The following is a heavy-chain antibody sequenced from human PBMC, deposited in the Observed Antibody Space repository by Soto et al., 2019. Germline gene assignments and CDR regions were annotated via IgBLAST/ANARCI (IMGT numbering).Heavy chain of an antibody. D-gene: IGHD1-20*01. CDR2: VYHTGTT. Sequence: SQTLSLTCTVSGVSITPYDWPCIRQPPVKGLEWISSVYHTGTTYYNPSLKSRVPISLDRSKNQVALRMKSVTAADKAVYYCAREQYNWKLWGQGTLVTVSS. CDR3: AREQYNWKL. V-gene: IGHV4-59*01. CDR1: GVSITPYD. J-gene: IGHJ4*02.